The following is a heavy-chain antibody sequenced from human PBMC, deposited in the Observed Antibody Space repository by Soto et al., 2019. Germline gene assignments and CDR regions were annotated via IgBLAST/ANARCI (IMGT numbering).Heavy chain of an antibody. J-gene: IGHJ6*02. CDR2: ISYDGDNK. V-gene: IGHV3-30-3*01. Sequence: QVQLVESGGGVVQPGRSLRLSCAASGFTFSYHALNWVRQAPGKGLEWVAVISYDGDNKYIAESVKGRFTISRDNSKNTVSLQVTSLTTDDTAMYFCARGTTTSAFSAMDVWGQGTTVTVSS. D-gene: IGHD1-1*01. CDR1: GFTFSYHA. CDR3: ARGTTTSAFSAMDV.